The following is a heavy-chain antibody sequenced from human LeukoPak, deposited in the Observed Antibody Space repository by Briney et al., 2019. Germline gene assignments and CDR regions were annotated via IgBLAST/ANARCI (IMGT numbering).Heavy chain of an antibody. D-gene: IGHD1-14*01. CDR3: AKDRAGKGTPYY. CDR1: GFTFSSYV. J-gene: IGHJ4*02. V-gene: IGHV3-23*01. CDR2: ISASGSST. Sequence: GGSLRLSCAASGFTFSSYVMSWVRQAPGKGLEWVSSISASGSSTYYADSVKGRFTISRDNSKSTLYLQMTSLRAEDTALYYCAKDRAGKGTPYYWGQGTLVTVSS.